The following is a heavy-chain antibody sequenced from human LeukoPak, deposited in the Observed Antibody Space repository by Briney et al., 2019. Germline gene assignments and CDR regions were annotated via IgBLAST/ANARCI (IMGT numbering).Heavy chain of an antibody. V-gene: IGHV1-18*01. CDR3: ARGGLYYESRGRTFLNY. D-gene: IGHD3-22*01. J-gene: IGHJ4*02. CDR1: GYTFTTYG. Sequence: EASVKVSCKASGYTFTTYGITWVRQAPGQGLEWMGGISTYNGNTNYAQKLQGRVTMTTDTSTSTAYMELSRLTSDDTAVYYCARGGLYYESRGRTFLNYWGQGTLVTVSS. CDR2: ISTYNGNT.